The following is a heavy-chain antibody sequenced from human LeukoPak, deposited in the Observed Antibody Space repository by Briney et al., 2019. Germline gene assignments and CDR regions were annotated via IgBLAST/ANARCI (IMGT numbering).Heavy chain of an antibody. CDR1: GGSISSSSYY. CDR2: IYYSGST. V-gene: IGHV4-39*01. J-gene: IGHJ6*02. CDR3: ARQLHSSSWYSRYYGMDV. Sequence: SETLSLTCTVSGGSISSSSYYWGWIRQPPGKGLEWIGSIYYSGSTYYNPSLKSRVTISVDTSKNQFSLKLSSMTAADTAVYYCARQLHSSSWYSRYYGMDVWGQGTTVTVSS. D-gene: IGHD6-13*01.